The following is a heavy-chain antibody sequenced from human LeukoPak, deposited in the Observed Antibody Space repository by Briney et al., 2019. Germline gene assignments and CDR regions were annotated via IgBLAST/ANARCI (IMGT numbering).Heavy chain of an antibody. J-gene: IGHJ4*02. CDR2: IYYTGT. CDR1: GGSISTYY. CDR3: ASRKLGNDY. Sequence: ETLSLTCTVSGGSISTYYWSWIRQPPGKRLEWIGYIYYTGTSYNPSLKSRVTISADTSKNQFSLKLISVTAADTAVYYCASRKLGNDYWGQGTLVTVSS. V-gene: IGHV4-59*01. D-gene: IGHD7-27*01.